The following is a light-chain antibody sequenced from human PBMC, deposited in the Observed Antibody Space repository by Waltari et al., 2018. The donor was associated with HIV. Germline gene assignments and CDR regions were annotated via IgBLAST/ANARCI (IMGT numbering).Light chain of an antibody. CDR1: SFDIYGYNF. Sequence: QSALTQPASVSGSPGQSLTISCTGTSFDIYGYNFVSLFQHHPGKAPKVIIYEVSNRPSGVSDRFSGSKSGNTASLTISGLQPEDEAEYFCISYISSSSPVFGGGTKLTVL. V-gene: IGLV2-14*01. CDR3: ISYISSSSPV. CDR2: EVS. J-gene: IGLJ3*02.